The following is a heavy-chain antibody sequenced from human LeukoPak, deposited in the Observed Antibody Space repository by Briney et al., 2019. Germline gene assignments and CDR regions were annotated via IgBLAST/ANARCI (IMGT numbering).Heavy chain of an antibody. CDR3: ARVSTIMTTYWFDP. J-gene: IGHJ5*02. CDR1: GFTFSTSE. Sequence: VGSLRLSCAASGFTFSTSEMTWVRQAPGKGREWVSYISSTGSTIYYADSVQGRFTTSRDNTKKSLYLQRTGLRVEDTAIYYCARVSTIMTTYWFDPWGQGALVSVSS. CDR2: ISSTGSTI. V-gene: IGHV3-48*03. D-gene: IGHD4-11*01.